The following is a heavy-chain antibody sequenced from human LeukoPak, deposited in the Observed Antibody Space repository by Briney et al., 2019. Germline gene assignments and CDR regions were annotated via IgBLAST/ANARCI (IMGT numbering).Heavy chain of an antibody. CDR1: RFTFSSYW. D-gene: IGHD3-16*02. J-gene: IGHJ4*02. CDR2: IWYDGSNK. CDR3: ARELGGVIVYYFDY. V-gene: IGHV3-33*08. Sequence: HPGGSLRLSCAASRFTFSSYWMSWVRQAPGKGLEWVAVIWYDGSNKYYADSVKGRFTISRDNSKNTLYLQMNSPRAEDTAVYYCARELGGVIVYYFDYWGQGTLVTVSS.